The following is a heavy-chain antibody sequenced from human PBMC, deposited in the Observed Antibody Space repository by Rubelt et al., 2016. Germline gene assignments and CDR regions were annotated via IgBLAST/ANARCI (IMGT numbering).Heavy chain of an antibody. CDR3: ARLPGISWFDP. CDR2: QEFGRT. CDR1: GGSMSDHS. D-gene: IGHD2-15*01. J-gene: IGHJ5*02. Sequence: QLQLQESGPGVVKPAETLSLRCTVSGGSMSDHSWSWMRQAPGKGLQWIGNQEFGRTNYNPSFDSRVTISVDTTKNQFSLNLRSVTAADTAVYYCARLPGISWFDPWGQGTLVTVSS. V-gene: IGHV4-59*08.